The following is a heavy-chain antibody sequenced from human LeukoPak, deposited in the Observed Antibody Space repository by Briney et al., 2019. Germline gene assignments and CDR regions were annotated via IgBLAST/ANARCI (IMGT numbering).Heavy chain of an antibody. D-gene: IGHD1-26*01. V-gene: IGHV3-30*04. J-gene: IGHJ4*02. CDR3: ARDSGGSYFDY. CDR2: ISYDGSNK. Sequence: GGSLRLSCAASGFTFSSYAMHWVRQAPGKGLEWVAVISYDGSNKYYADSVKGRFTISRDNSKNTLYLQMNSLRAEDTAVYYCARDSGGSYFDYWGQGTLVTVSS. CDR1: GFTFSSYA.